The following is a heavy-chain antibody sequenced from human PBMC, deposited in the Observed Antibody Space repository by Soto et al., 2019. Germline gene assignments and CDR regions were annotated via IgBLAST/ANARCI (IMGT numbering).Heavy chain of an antibody. V-gene: IGHV3-7*01. D-gene: IGHD4-17*01. Sequence: HPGGSLRLSCAASGFTFSSYWMSWVRQAPGKGLEWVSNIKQDGSQKHYGDSVKGRFTISRDNARNSLYLQLNSLRVEDTAVYYCAKVGGFDTWGQGTLVTVSS. CDR1: GFTFSSYW. CDR3: AKVGGFDT. J-gene: IGHJ5*02. CDR2: IKQDGSQK.